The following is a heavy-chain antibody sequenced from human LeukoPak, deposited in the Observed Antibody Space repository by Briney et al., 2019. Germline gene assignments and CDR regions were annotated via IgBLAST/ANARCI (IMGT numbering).Heavy chain of an antibody. CDR1: GGSIRSYY. Sequence: PSETLSLTCTVSGGSIRSYYWSWIRQPAGKGLEWIGRIYTSGSSNYNPSLKSRVTMSVDTTKNQFSLKLSSVTAADTAVYYCARDPTSDTYYDILTGKREWYFDYWGQGTLVTVSS. CDR3: ARDPTSDTYYDILTGKREWYFDY. CDR2: IYTSGSS. D-gene: IGHD3-9*01. J-gene: IGHJ4*02. V-gene: IGHV4-4*07.